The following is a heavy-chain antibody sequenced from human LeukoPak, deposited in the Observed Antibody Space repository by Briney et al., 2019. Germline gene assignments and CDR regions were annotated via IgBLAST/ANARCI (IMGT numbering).Heavy chain of an antibody. CDR2: IYYSGST. CDR1: GGSISSSSYY. V-gene: IGHV4-39*01. Sequence: SETLSLTCTVSGGSISSSSYYWGWIRQPPGKGLEWIGSIYYSGSTHYNPSLKSRVTISVDTSKNQFSLKLSSVTAADTAVYYCERPIAAAGDPFDYWGQGTLVTVSS. J-gene: IGHJ4*02. D-gene: IGHD6-13*01. CDR3: ERPIAAAGDPFDY.